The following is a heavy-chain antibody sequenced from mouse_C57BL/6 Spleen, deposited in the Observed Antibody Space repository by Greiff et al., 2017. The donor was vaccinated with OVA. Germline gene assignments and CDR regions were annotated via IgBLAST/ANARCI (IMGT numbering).Heavy chain of an antibody. V-gene: IGHV1-82*01. Sequence: LKESGPELVKPGASVKISCKASGYAFSSSWMNWVKQRPGKGLEWIGRIYPGDGDTNYNGKFKGKATLTADKSSSTAYMQLSSLTSEDSAVYFCARSPDSSGYEDYWGQGTTLTVSS. D-gene: IGHD3-2*02. J-gene: IGHJ2*01. CDR3: ARSPDSSGYEDY. CDR2: IYPGDGDT. CDR1: GYAFSSSW.